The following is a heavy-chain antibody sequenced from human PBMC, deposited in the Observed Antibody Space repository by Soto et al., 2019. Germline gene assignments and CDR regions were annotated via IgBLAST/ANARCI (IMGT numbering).Heavy chain of an antibody. CDR1: GFSLSDYY. J-gene: IGHJ4*02. CDR2: ISSSGATT. V-gene: IGHV3-11*01. CDR3: ERMGSGYDFVL. Sequence: QVQMVESGGGLVKPGGSLRLSCAVSGFSLSDYYMSWIRQAPGKGLEWVSKISSSGATTDYADSVKGRFTISRDNAKNSLYLQMNSLRVEDMDVYYCERMGSGYDFVLWGQGNLVTVSS. D-gene: IGHD5-12*01.